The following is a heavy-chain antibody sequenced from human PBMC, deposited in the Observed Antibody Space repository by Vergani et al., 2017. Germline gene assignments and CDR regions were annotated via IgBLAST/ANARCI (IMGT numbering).Heavy chain of an antibody. J-gene: IGHJ3*01. D-gene: IGHD5-12*01. V-gene: IGHV4-30-4*08. CDR1: GGSITSGNYP. CDR2: IHLSGTT. Sequence: QVQLQESGPGLVKPSQTLSLTCTVSGGSITSGNYPWTWIRQSPGKGLEWIGYIHLSGTTYYNPSLSSRVTISLDTSRNPFSLHLRSVSAADTAVYYCARDKGKDYDYSPDAFDVWGQGTVVTVS. CDR3: ARDKGKDYDYSPDAFDV.